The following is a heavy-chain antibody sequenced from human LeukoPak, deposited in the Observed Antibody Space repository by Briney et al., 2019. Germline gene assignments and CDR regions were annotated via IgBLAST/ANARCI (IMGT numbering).Heavy chain of an antibody. D-gene: IGHD6-13*01. CDR3: ARIAAAENYFGY. CDR2: ISAYNGNT. V-gene: IGHV1-18*01. Sequence: ASVKVSCKASGYSFTTYTITWVRQAPGQGLEWMGWISAYNGNTNYAQKLQGRVTMTTDTSTSTAYMELRSLRSDDTAVYYCARIAAAENYFGYWGQGTLVTVSS. J-gene: IGHJ4*02. CDR1: GYSFTTYT.